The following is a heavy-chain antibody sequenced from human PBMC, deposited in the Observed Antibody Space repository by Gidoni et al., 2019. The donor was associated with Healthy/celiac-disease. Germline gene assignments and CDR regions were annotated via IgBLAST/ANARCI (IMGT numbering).Heavy chain of an antibody. CDR2: ISSSSSTI. D-gene: IGHD1-7*01. CDR1: GFTFSSYS. Sequence: EVQLVESGGGLVQPGGSLRLFCAASGFTFSSYSMNWVRQAPGKGLEWVSYISSSSSTIYYADSVKGRFTISRDNAKNSLYLQMNSLRAEDTAVYYCARDPTRYNWNYVFDYWGQGTLVTVSS. J-gene: IGHJ4*02. V-gene: IGHV3-48*01. CDR3: ARDPTRYNWNYVFDY.